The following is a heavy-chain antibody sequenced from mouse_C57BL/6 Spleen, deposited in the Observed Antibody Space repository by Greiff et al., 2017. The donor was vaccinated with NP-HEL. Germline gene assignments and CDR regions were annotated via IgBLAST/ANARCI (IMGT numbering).Heavy chain of an antibody. CDR3: ARSPYDYDGFFYAMDY. Sequence: VQLQQSGPELVKPGASVKLSCKASGYTFTSYDINWVKQRPGQGLEWIGWIYPRDGSTKYNEKFKGKATLTVDTSSSTAYMELHSLTSEDSAVYFCARSPYDYDGFFYAMDYWGQGTSVTVSS. V-gene: IGHV1-85*01. D-gene: IGHD2-4*01. CDR2: IYPRDGST. CDR1: GYTFTSYD. J-gene: IGHJ4*01.